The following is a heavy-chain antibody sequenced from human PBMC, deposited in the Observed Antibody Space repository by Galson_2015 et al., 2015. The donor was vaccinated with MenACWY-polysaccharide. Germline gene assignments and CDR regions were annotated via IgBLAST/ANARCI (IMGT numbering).Heavy chain of an antibody. CDR3: ARDQWGVATLSYYYYGMDV. D-gene: IGHD5-12*01. V-gene: IGHV3-48*03. CDR2: ISSSGSTI. Sequence: SLRLSCAASGFTFSSYEMNWVRQAPGKGLEWVSYISSSGSTIYYADSVKGRFTISRDNAKNSLYLQMNSLRAEDTAVYYCARDQWGVATLSYYYYGMDVWGQGTTVTVSS. CDR1: GFTFSSYE. J-gene: IGHJ6*02.